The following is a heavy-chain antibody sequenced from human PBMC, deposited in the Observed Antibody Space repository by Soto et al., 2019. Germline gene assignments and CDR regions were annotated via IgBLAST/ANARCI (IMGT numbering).Heavy chain of an antibody. D-gene: IGHD5-18*01. CDR1: GGSISSSSYY. CDR2: IYYSGST. CDR3: ARPPRYSYGSYYYYYMDV. V-gene: IGHV4-39*01. Sequence: PSETLSLTCTVSGGSISSSSYYWGWIRQPPGKGLEWIGSIYYSGSTYYNPSLKSRVTISVDTSKNQFSLKLSSVTAADTAVYYCARPPRYSYGSYYYYYMDVWGKGTTVTVSS. J-gene: IGHJ6*03.